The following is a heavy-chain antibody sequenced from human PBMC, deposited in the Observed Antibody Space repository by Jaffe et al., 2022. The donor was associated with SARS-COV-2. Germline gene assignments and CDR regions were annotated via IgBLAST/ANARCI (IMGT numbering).Heavy chain of an antibody. J-gene: IGHJ4*02. CDR2: ISSGSSTT. V-gene: IGHV3-48*01. CDR1: GFSFSDYS. D-gene: IGHD5-12*01. Sequence: EVQLVESGGGLVQPGGSLRLSCAASGFSFSDYSMNWVRQAPGKGLEWVSFISSGSSTTQYADSVKGRFTISRDNAENSLFLQMNSLRAEDTAVYHCVRPRIYSGYDYAFAYWGQGTLVTVSS. CDR3: VRPRIYSGYDYAFAY.